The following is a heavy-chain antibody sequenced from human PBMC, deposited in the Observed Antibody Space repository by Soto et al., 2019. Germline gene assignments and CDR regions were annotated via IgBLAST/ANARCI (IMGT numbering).Heavy chain of an antibody. D-gene: IGHD3-10*01. V-gene: IGHV3-23*01. CDR2: ISGRGGST. CDR3: AKGGGWFGDLFCRNDALDF. Sequence: EVQLLESGGGLVQPVGSLRLSCAASGFTFSSYAMSWVRQAPGKGLEWVSGISGRGGSTYYGDSVKGRYTVSREKSKRKMYRQKGGLSAEVAAVIYCAKGGGWFGDLFCRNDALDFWGQGTMVTGSS. CDR1: GFTFSSYA. J-gene: IGHJ3*01.